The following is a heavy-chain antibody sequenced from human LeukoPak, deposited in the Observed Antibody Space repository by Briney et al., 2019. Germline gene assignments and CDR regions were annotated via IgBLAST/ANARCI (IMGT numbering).Heavy chain of an antibody. D-gene: IGHD3-3*01. Sequence: PSETLSLTCTVSGGSISTYYWSWIRQPPGKGLEWIGYIFYSGSTTYNPSLKGRVTISVDTSQNQFSLILRSVTAADTAVYYCARGTTFGVVIPNYYYMDVWGKGTRSPSP. CDR1: GGSISTYY. CDR2: IFYSGST. J-gene: IGHJ6*03. CDR3: ARGTTFGVVIPNYYYMDV. V-gene: IGHV4-59*01.